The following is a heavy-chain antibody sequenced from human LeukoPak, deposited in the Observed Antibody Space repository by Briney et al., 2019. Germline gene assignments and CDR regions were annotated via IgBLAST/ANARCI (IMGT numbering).Heavy chain of an antibody. Sequence: SETLSLTCAVSGYSISSGYYWGWIRQPPGKGLEWIGEINHTGSTNYNPSLKSRVTISVDTSKNQFSLKLSSVTAADTAMYYCARGLGPAANPNWFDPWGQGTLVTVSS. CDR1: GYSISSGYY. CDR3: ARGLGPAANPNWFDP. J-gene: IGHJ5*02. D-gene: IGHD2-2*01. CDR2: INHTGST. V-gene: IGHV4-38-2*01.